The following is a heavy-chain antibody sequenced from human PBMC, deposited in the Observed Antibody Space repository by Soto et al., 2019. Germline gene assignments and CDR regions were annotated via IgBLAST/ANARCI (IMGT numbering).Heavy chain of an antibody. J-gene: IGHJ4*02. CDR3: ARVEYSSSICDY. V-gene: IGHV4-31*03. Sequence: SETLSLTCTVSGGSISSGGYYWRWIRQHPGKGLEWIGYIYYSGSTYYNPSLKSRVTISVDTSKNQFSLKLSSVTAADTAVYYCARVEYSSSICDYWGQGTLVTVS. CDR2: IYYSGST. D-gene: IGHD6-6*01. CDR1: GGSISSGGYY.